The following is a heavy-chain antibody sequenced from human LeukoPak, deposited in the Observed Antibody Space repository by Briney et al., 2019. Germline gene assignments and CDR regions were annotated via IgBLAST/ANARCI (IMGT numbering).Heavy chain of an antibody. Sequence: ASVKVSFTASGYTVTSYYMHWVRQAPGQGLEWMGAINPRGDATIGAQKFQGRVTTTRDTSTSTVYIELSSLRSEDTAVYYCAREGQQLKHFDYWGQGTLVTVSS. V-gene: IGHV1-46*01. CDR3: AREGQQLKHFDY. CDR2: INPRGDAT. D-gene: IGHD1-1*01. J-gene: IGHJ4*02. CDR1: GYTVTSYY.